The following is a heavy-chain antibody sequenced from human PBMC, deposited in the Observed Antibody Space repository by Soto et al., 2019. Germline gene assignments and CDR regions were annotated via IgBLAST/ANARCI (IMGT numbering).Heavy chain of an antibody. D-gene: IGHD2-15*01. CDR1: GGSISSSSYY. CDR2: IFYSGSA. V-gene: IGHV4-39*01. Sequence: SETLSLTCPVSGGSISSSSYYWGWIRQPPGKGLEWIGSIFYSGSAYYTPSLKSRVTISVDTSKNQFSLKMSSVTAADTAVYYCARLSRYCTGGSCYPEDFDYWGQGTLVTGS. J-gene: IGHJ4*02. CDR3: ARLSRYCTGGSCYPEDFDY.